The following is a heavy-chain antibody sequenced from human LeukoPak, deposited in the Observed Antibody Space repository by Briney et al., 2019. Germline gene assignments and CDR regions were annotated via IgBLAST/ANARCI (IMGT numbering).Heavy chain of an antibody. CDR1: GFTFSSYE. D-gene: IGHD6-6*01. CDR3: ARHGSSSHLDSGDY. V-gene: IGHV3-48*03. Sequence: GGSLRLSCAASGFTFSSYEMNWVRQAPGKGLEWVSYISSSGSTIYYADSVKGRFTISRDNAKNSLYLQMNSLRAEDTALYYCARHGSSSHLDSGDYWGQGTLVTVSS. CDR2: ISSSGSTI. J-gene: IGHJ4*02.